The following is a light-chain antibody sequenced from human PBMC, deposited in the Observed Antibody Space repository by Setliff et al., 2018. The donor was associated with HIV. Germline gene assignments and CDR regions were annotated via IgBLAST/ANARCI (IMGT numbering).Light chain of an antibody. J-gene: IGLJ1*01. CDR2: EVT. V-gene: IGLV2-14*01. CDR3: TSYSSSNTPLI. Sequence: QSALTQPASVSGSPGQSITISCTGSSSDIGDYNYVSWYQQFPGKVPKLIIYEVTRRPSGVSHRFSGSKSGNTASLTISGLQAEDEADYYCTSYSSSNTPLIFAYGTKVTVL. CDR1: SSDIGDYNY.